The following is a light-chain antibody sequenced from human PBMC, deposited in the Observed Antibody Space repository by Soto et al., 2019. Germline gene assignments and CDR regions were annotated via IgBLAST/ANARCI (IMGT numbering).Light chain of an antibody. CDR3: QRYNNWPPST. Sequence: EIVMTQSPATLSVSPGERATLSCMASQSVSSNLAWYQQKPGQAPRLLIYGASTSATGIPARFSGSGSGTEYTLTISSLQAEDFAVYDCQRYNNWPPSTFGGGTKVEIK. J-gene: IGKJ4*01. CDR2: GAS. CDR1: QSVSSN. V-gene: IGKV3-15*01.